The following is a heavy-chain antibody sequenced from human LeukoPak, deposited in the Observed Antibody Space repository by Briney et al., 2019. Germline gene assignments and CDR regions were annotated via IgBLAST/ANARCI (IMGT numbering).Heavy chain of an antibody. J-gene: IGHJ4*02. D-gene: IGHD3-10*01. CDR3: ARGSVLLWFGELFVFDY. Sequence: SETLSLTCAVYGGSFSGYYWSWIRQPPGKGLEWIREINHSGSTNYNPSLKSRVTISVDTSKNQFSLKLSSVTAADTAVYYCARGSVLLWFGELFVFDYWGQGTLVTVSS. CDR1: GGSFSGYY. CDR2: INHSGST. V-gene: IGHV4-34*01.